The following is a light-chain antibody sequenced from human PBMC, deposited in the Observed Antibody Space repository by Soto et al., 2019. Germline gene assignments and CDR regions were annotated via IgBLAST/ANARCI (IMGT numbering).Light chain of an antibody. CDR2: DVS. J-gene: IGLJ1*01. V-gene: IGLV2-14*03. Sequence: QSVLTQPASVSGSPGQSIAISCTGTSSDLGRYNYVSWYQQYLGKAPKLIIYDVSSRPSGVSNRFSGSKSGNTASLTISGLQAEDEADYYCSSYTSTTTEVLGTGTKVTVL. CDR3: SSYTSTTTEV. CDR1: SSDLGRYNY.